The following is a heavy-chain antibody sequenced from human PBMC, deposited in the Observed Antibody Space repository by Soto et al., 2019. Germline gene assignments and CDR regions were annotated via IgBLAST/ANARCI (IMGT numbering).Heavy chain of an antibody. J-gene: IGHJ4*02. CDR1: GGSISIYY. Sequence: SETLSLTCTVSGGSISIYYWSWIRQPPGKGLEWIGYIYYRGNTDYNPSLKSRVTISLDTPKNQFSLKLSSVTAADTAVYYCARHPGYYDILTGYTTYYFDYWGQGILVTVSS. D-gene: IGHD3-9*01. CDR2: IYYRGNT. CDR3: ARHPGYYDILTGYTTYYFDY. V-gene: IGHV4-59*08.